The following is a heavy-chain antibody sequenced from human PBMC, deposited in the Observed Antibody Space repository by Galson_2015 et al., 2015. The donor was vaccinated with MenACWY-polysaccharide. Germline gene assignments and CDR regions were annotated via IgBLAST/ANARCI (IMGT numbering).Heavy chain of an antibody. Sequence: ETLSLTCAVSGDSLSNTQYWWSWVRQSPGKGLEWIAEIHRSGSTNYNPSLRSRVTISADKSKNHFSLNLSSVTAADTAVYYCARGDNWNWGYWGQGTLVTVSS. D-gene: IGHD1-7*01. CDR3: ARGDNWNWGY. V-gene: IGHV4-4*02. CDR2: IHRSGST. CDR1: GDSLSNTQYW. J-gene: IGHJ4*02.